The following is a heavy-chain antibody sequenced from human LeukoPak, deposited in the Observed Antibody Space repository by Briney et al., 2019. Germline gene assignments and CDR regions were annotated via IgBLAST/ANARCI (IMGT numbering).Heavy chain of an antibody. CDR2: IKQDGSDK. V-gene: IGHV3-7*01. J-gene: IGHJ4*02. CDR1: GFTFSSSW. Sequence: GGSLRLSCAASGFTFSSSWMSWVRQAPGKGLEWVANIKQDGSDKYYVDSVKGRFTMSRDNAKNSLYLQMNSLRAEDTAVYYCARGRSDYWGQGTLVTVSS. CDR3: ARGRSDY.